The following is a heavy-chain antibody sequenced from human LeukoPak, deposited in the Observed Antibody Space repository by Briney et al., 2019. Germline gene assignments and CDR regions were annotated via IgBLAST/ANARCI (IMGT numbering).Heavy chain of an antibody. J-gene: IGHJ2*01. CDR2: INHNGNT. V-gene: IGHV4-34*01. CDR1: VGSFSGYY. Sequence: SSETLSLTCAVYVGSFSGYYWSWIRQPPGKGLEWIGEINHNGNTNYNPSLKSRVNISVVTSKNQFSLKLSSVTAADTAVYYCARQREGYFDLWGRGTRVTVSS. CDR3: ARQREGYFDL.